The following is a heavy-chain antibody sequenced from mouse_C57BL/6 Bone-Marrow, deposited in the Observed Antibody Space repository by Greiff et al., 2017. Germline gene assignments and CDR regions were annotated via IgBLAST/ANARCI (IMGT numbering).Heavy chain of an antibody. CDR2: FHPYNDDT. CDR1: GYTFTTYP. Sequence: LQESGAELVKPGASVKMSCKASGYTFTTYPIERMMQNLGRSLQWIGNFHPYNDDTMYNEKFKGKVTLTVEKSSNTVYLELSRLTSDDSAVYYCARSSAFFSYFDYWGQGTTLTGAS. D-gene: IGHD6-1*01. J-gene: IGHJ2*01. V-gene: IGHV1-47*01. CDR3: ARSSAFFSYFDY.